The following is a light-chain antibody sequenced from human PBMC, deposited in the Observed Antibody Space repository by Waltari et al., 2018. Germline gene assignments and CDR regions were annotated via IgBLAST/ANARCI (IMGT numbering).Light chain of an antibody. Sequence: DIQTTQSPSTLSASLADRVIFSSRASQSISKWLAWYQQKPGKAPKLLIYKASTLESGVPSRFSGSGSGTEFTLTISSLQPEDFATYYCQQYNSYSLLSFGGGTKVEIK. CDR3: QQYNSYSLLS. J-gene: IGKJ4*01. V-gene: IGKV1-5*03. CDR1: QSISKW. CDR2: KAS.